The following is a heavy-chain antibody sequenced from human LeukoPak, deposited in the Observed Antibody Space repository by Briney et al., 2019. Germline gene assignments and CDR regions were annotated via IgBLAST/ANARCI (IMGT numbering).Heavy chain of an antibody. CDR3: ARGGYGYFDWLLLHIDY. CDR1: GGSINVYY. CDR2: ISYSGST. V-gene: IGHV4-59*01. D-gene: IGHD3-9*01. J-gene: IGHJ4*02. Sequence: SETLSLTCSVSGGSINVYYWNWIRQSPGKGLEWIGSISYSGSTNYNPSLKSRVTISIDTSKNRFSLKVSSVIAADTAVYYCARGGYGYFDWLLLHIDYWGQGTLVTVSS.